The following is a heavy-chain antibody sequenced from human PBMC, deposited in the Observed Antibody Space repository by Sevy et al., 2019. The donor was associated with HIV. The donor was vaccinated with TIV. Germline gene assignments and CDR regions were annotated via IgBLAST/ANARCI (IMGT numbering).Heavy chain of an antibody. V-gene: IGHV3-30*18. CDR2: ISYDGSSN. CDR1: GFIFSSYG. D-gene: IGHD1-26*01. J-gene: IGHJ4*02. CDR3: VKGGVTWELLDY. Sequence: GGSLRLSCAASGFIFSSYGMHWVRQAPGKGLEWVTIISYDGSSNYYADSVKGRFTISRDNSENILYLQMNSLRTEDTAVYYCVKGGVTWELLDYWGQGTLVTVSS.